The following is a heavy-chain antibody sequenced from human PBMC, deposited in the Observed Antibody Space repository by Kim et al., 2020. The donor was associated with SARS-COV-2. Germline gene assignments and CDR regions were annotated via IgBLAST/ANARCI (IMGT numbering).Heavy chain of an antibody. J-gene: IGHJ4*02. CDR2: DGETT. V-gene: IGHV3-15*01. CDR3: TTDGGKY. Sequence: DGETTQYAAPVKGRFTISRDDSKNMLYVQMNSLKTEDTALYYCTTDGGKYWGQGTLVTVSS. D-gene: IGHD3-16*01.